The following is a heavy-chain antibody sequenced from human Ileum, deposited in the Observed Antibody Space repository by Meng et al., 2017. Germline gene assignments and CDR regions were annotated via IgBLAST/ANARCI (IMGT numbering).Heavy chain of an antibody. Sequence: GESLKISCAASGSTFSSYWMSWVRQAPGKGLEWVANIKQDGSEKYYVDSVKGRFTISRDNAKNSLYLQMNSLRAEDTAVYYCARDLSRYDFWSGYSPLYGMDVWGQGTTVTVSS. CDR2: IKQDGSEK. D-gene: IGHD3-3*01. CDR1: GSTFSSYW. J-gene: IGHJ6*02. CDR3: ARDLSRYDFWSGYSPLYGMDV. V-gene: IGHV3-7*01.